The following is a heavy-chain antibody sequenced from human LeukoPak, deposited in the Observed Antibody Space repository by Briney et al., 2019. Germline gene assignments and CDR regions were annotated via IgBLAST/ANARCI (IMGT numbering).Heavy chain of an antibody. CDR3: AREVEEWFGEPSFDY. Sequence: GGSLRLSCAASGFTFSSYWMSWVRQAPGKGLEWVVNIKQDGSEKYYVDSVKGRFTISRDNAKNSLYLQMNSLRAEDTAVYYCAREVEEWFGEPSFDYWGQGTLVTVSS. D-gene: IGHD3-10*01. V-gene: IGHV3-7*03. CDR2: IKQDGSEK. J-gene: IGHJ4*02. CDR1: GFTFSSYW.